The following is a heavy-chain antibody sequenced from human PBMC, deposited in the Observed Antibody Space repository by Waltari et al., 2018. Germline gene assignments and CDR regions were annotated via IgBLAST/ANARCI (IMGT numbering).Heavy chain of an antibody. J-gene: IGHJ4*02. Sequence: QVQLQEPGPGLVKPSETLSLMCSVSGDSITNYYWSWVRQPPGKGLEWIGYIAYSGSTRYNPSLKSRATISVDTSKKQFSLRLGSVTAADTAIYYCARSYDFWSGYPLHYWGQGTLVTVSS. CDR3: ARSYDFWSGYPLHY. CDR2: IAYSGST. CDR1: GDSITNYY. V-gene: IGHV4-59*01. D-gene: IGHD3-3*01.